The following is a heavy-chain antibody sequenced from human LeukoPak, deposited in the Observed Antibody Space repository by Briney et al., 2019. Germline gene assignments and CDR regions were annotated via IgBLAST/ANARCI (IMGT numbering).Heavy chain of an antibody. CDR3: TTRRQDGW. J-gene: IGHJ4*02. D-gene: IGHD2-15*01. Sequence: GGSLRLSCVGSGFTFSDAWMSWVRQAPGKGLEWVGCIKSKSDGGTIDYAAPVKGRFTISRDDSRNTLYLQMSSLKTEDTAVYYCTTRRQDGWWGQGTLVTVS. CDR2: IKSKSDGGTI. CDR1: GFTFSDAW. V-gene: IGHV3-15*01.